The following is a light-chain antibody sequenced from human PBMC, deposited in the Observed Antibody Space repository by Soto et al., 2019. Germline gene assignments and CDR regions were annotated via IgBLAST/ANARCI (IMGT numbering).Light chain of an antibody. CDR1: QSVSSN. J-gene: IGKJ1*01. CDR3: QQYNNWPPWT. CDR2: GAS. V-gene: IGKV3-15*01. Sequence: EIVMTQSPATLSLSPGEVSTLSFGSSQSVSSNLAWYQQKPGQAPRLLIYGASTRATGIPARFSGSGSGTEFTLTISSLQSADFAVYYCQQYNNWPPWTFGQGTKVDI.